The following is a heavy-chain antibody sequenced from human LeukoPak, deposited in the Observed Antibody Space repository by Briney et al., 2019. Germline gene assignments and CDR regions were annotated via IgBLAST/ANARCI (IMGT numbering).Heavy chain of an antibody. V-gene: IGHV1-69*13. D-gene: IGHD3-16*02. CDR3: AREAITFGGVTVRTYYFDY. J-gene: IGHJ4*02. CDR2: IIPIFGTA. Sequence: SVKVSCKASGGTFSSYAISWVRQAPGQGLEWMGGIIPIFGTANYAQKFQGRVTITADESTSTAYMELSSLRSEDTAVYYCAREAITFGGVTVRTYYFDYWGQGTLVTVSS. CDR1: GGTFSSYA.